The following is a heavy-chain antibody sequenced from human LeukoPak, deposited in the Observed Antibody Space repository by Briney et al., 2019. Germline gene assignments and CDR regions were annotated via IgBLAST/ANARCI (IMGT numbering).Heavy chain of an antibody. V-gene: IGHV3-7*01. CDR1: GFTFSRYW. D-gene: IGHD3-3*01. Sequence: QPGGSLRLSCAASGFTFSRYWMSWVRQAPGKGLEWVANIKQDGSEKYYVDSVKDRFTISRDNAKNSLYLQMNNLRAEDTAVYYCARDRENNNFWSGYSGWGQGTLVTVSS. CDR2: IKQDGSEK. CDR3: ARDRENNNFWSGYSG. J-gene: IGHJ4*02.